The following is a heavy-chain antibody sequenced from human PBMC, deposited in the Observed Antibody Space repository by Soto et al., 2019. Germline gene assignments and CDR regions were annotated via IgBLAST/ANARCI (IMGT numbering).Heavy chain of an antibody. CDR1: GGSISSGDYY. CDR3: ARTPAMVRGVLDI. Sequence: PSETLSLTCTVSGGSISSGDYYWSWIRQPPGKGLEWIGYIYYSGSTYYNPSLKSRVTISVDTSKNQFSLKLSSVTAADTAVYYCARTPAMVRGVLDIWGQGTMVTVSS. D-gene: IGHD3-10*01. CDR2: IYYSGST. V-gene: IGHV4-30-4*01. J-gene: IGHJ3*02.